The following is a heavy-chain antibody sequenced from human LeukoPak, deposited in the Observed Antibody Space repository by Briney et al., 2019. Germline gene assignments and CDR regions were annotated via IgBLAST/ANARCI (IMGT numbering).Heavy chain of an antibody. CDR3: ARDLEPTYGDYESGYFQH. J-gene: IGHJ1*01. CDR2: ISSSGSTI. V-gene: IGHV3-48*03. Sequence: GGSLRLSCAASGFTFSSYEMNWVRQAPGKGLEWVSYISSSGSTIYYADSVKGRFTISRDNAKNSLYLQMNSLRAEDTAVYYCARDLEPTYGDYESGYFQHWGQGTLVTVSS. D-gene: IGHD4-17*01. CDR1: GFTFSSYE.